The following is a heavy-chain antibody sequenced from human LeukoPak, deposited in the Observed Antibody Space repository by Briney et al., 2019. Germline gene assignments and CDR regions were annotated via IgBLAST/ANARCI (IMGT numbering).Heavy chain of an antibody. CDR1: GYSFTSYW. J-gene: IGHJ6*03. Sequence: GESLKISCKGSGYSFTSYWIGWVRQMPGKGLEWMGIIYPGDSDTRYSPSFQGQVTISADESISTAYLQWSSLKASDTAMYYCARLWEWLDLDYYYYYYMDVWGKGTTVTVSS. D-gene: IGHD3-3*01. CDR3: ARLWEWLDLDYYYYYYMDV. V-gene: IGHV5-51*01. CDR2: IYPGDSDT.